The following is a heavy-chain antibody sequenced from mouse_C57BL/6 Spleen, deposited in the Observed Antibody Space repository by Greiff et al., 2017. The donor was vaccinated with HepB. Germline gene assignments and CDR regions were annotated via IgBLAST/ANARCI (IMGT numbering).Heavy chain of an antibody. CDR1: GFTFSDYG. Sequence: EVKLMESGGGLVKPGGSLKLSCAASGFTFSDYGMHWVRQAPEKGLEWVAYISSGSSTIYYADTVKGRFTISRDNAKNTLFLQMTSLRSEDTAMYYCAREASHCGHWYFDVWGTGTTVTVSS. J-gene: IGHJ1*03. CDR3: AREASHCGHWYFDV. V-gene: IGHV5-17*01. CDR2: ISSGSSTI.